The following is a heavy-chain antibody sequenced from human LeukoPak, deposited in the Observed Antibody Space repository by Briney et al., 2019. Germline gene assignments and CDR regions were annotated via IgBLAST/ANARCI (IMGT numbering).Heavy chain of an antibody. CDR2: IYYSGST. CDR3: ARETGPGIRKFDY. CDR1: VGSIRSSY. J-gene: IGHJ4*02. Sequence: PSGTLSLTCTVSVGSIRSSYSGWIPRPPGKGLEGIGYIYYSGSTNYNPSPKGRGPISVATSKTQFSLKLTSVTAADTAVYYCARETGPGIRKFDYWGQGTLVTVSS. V-gene: IGHV4-59*01.